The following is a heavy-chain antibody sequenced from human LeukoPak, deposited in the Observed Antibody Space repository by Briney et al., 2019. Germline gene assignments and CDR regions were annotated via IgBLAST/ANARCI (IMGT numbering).Heavy chain of an antibody. D-gene: IGHD2-15*01. CDR1: GGSFSGYY. CDR3: ARASASSYFPFDY. J-gene: IGHJ4*02. CDR2: INHSGST. V-gene: IGHV4-34*01. Sequence: SETLSLTCAVYGGSFSGYYWSWIRQPPGKGLEWIGEINHSGSTNYNPSLKSRVTISVDTSKNQFSLKLSSVTAADTAAYYCARASASSYFPFDYWGQGTLVTVSS.